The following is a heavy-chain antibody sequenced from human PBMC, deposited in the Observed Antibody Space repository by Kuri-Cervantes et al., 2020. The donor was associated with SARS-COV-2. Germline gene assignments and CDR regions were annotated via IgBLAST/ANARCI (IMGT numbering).Heavy chain of an antibody. CDR1: GGSISSSSYY. CDR2: IYYSGRT. J-gene: IGHJ6*03. CDR3: ARGVQLWFQGNYYYYYMDV. V-gene: IGHV4-39*07. Sequence: SETPSLTCTVSGGSISSSSYYWGWIRQPPGKGLEWIGSIYYSGRTYYNPSLKSRVTISVDTSKNQFSLKLSSVTAADTAVYYCARGVQLWFQGNYYYYYMDVWGKGTTVTVSS. D-gene: IGHD5-18*01.